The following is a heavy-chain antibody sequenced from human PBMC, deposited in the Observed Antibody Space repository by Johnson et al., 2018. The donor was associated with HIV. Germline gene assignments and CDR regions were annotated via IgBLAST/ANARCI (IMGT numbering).Heavy chain of an antibody. J-gene: IGHJ3*02. CDR3: AKEAAAGYNAFDI. Sequence: VQLVESGGGLVQPGRSLRLSCVGSGFTFDDYAMHWVRQAPGKGLEWVSGISWNSGSIGYADSVKGRFTISRDNAKNSLYLQMNSLRVEDTALYYWAKEAAAGYNAFDIWGQGTMVTVS. V-gene: IGHV3-9*01. CDR1: GFTFDDYA. CDR2: ISWNSGSI. D-gene: IGHD6-13*01.